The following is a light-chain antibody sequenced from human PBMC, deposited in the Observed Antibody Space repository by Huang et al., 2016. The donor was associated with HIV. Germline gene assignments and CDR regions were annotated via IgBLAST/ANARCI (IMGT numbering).Light chain of an antibody. CDR2: DAS. CDR3: QQYDNRIT. J-gene: IGKJ4*01. CDR1: QDISTY. V-gene: IGKV1-33*01. Sequence: DIQMTQSPSSLSSSLGDRVTITCQASQDISTYLNWYQQKPGKAPKLLIYDASNLETGVPSRCSGSGSGTDFTFTISSLQPEDIATYYCQQYDNRITFGGGTKVEIK.